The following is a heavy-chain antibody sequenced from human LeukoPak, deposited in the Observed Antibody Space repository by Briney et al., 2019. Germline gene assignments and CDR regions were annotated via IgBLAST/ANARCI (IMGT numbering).Heavy chain of an antibody. J-gene: IGHJ4*02. CDR3: ARGPMYYDSSGYHYYFDY. V-gene: IGHV1-8*01. Sequence: ASVKVSCKASGYTFTSYAINWVRQATGQGLEWMGWMNPNSGNTGYAQKFQGRVTMTRNTSISTAYMELSSLRSEDTAVYYCARGPMYYDSSGYHYYFDYWGQGTLVTVSS. CDR1: GYTFTSYA. CDR2: MNPNSGNT. D-gene: IGHD3-22*01.